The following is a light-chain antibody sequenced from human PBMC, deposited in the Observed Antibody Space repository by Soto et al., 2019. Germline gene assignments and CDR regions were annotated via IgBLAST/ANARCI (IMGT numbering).Light chain of an antibody. CDR3: QQYGSSPFT. V-gene: IGKV3-20*01. CDR2: GAS. Sequence: EIVLTQSPGTLSLSPGERATLSCRASQSVSSSYLAWYQQKPGQTPRLLFYGASSRATGIPDRFSGSGSGTAFTLTINRLEPEDFAVYYCQQYGSSPFTFGPGTKVDIK. J-gene: IGKJ3*01. CDR1: QSVSSSY.